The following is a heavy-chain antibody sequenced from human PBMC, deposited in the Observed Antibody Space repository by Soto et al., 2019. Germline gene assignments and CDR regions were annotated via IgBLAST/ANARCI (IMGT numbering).Heavy chain of an antibody. CDR3: VKEGSGWDSRGSFDF. CDR2: ISGTGGSA. Sequence: GRSLRLSCAASGLTFSNYGMNWVLQAPGKGLEWVGGISGTGGSAYHADSVKGRLTISRDNSKSTLYLKMNSLRAEDTAIYYCVKEGSGWDSRGSFDFWGRGTMVTVSS. V-gene: IGHV3-23*01. J-gene: IGHJ3*01. D-gene: IGHD6-19*01. CDR1: GLTFSNYG.